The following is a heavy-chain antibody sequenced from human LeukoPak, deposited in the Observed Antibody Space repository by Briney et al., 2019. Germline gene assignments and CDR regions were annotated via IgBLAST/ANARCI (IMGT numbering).Heavy chain of an antibody. V-gene: IGHV4-34*01. CDR1: GGSFSGYY. D-gene: IGHD3-16*02. Sequence: PSETLCLTCAVYGGSFSGYYWSWIRQPPGKGLEWIGEINHSGSTNYNPSLKSRVTISVDTSKNQFSLKLSSVTAADTAVYYCARISRGSYRQWDYWGQGTLVTVSS. J-gene: IGHJ4*02. CDR2: INHSGST. CDR3: ARISRGSYRQWDY.